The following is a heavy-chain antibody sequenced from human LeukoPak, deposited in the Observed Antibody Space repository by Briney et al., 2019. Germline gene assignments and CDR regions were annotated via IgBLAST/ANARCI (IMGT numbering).Heavy chain of an antibody. CDR2: IKSKTDGGTT. D-gene: IGHD3-22*01. V-gene: IGHV3-15*01. J-gene: IGHJ6*03. CDR3: TTSYYDSSGYYPFDYYYYMDV. CDR1: GFTFSNAW. Sequence: PGGSLRLSCAASGFTFSNAWMSWVRQAPGKGLEWVGRIKSKTDGGTTDYAAPVKGRFTISRDDSKNTLYLQMDSLKTEDTAVYYCTTSYYDSSGYYPFDYYYYMDVWGKGTTVTISS.